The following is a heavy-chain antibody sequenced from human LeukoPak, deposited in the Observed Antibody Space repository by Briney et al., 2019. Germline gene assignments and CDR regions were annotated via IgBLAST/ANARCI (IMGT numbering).Heavy chain of an antibody. CDR2: ISGSGGST. CDR3: TKTSSDPSKWLPIVY. CDR1: GFTFSSHM. J-gene: IGHJ4*02. V-gene: IGHV3-23*01. D-gene: IGHD5-12*01. Sequence: GGSLRLSCVASGFTFSSHMMHWVRQAPGKGLGWVSVISGSGGSTYYADSVKGRFTISRDNSKNTLYLQMNSLRAEDTAVYYCTKTSSDPSKWLPIVYWGQGTLVTVSS.